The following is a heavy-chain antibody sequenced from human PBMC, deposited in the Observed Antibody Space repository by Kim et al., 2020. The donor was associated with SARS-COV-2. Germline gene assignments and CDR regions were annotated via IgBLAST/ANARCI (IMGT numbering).Heavy chain of an antibody. CDR1: GYTFASFH. J-gene: IGHJ4*02. CDR2: MNPSTGSA. V-gene: IGHV1-46*01. Sequence: ASVKVSCKASGYTFASFHMHWVRQAPGQGLEWMALMNPSTGSASYAQKFQGRVTMTRDTSTSTVYMELSSLRSDDTAVYYCARAHQGAYSGSYSLNFWGQGTLVTVSS. D-gene: IGHD1-26*01. CDR3: ARAHQGAYSGSYSLNF.